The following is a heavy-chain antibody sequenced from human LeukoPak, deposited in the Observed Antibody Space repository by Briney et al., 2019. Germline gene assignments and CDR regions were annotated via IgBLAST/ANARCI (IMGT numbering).Heavy chain of an antibody. D-gene: IGHD6-13*01. V-gene: IGHV3-48*03. CDR1: GFTFSSYE. Sequence: GGSLRLSCAASGFTFSSYEMNWVRQAPGKGLEWVSYISSSGSTIYYADSVKGRFTISRDNAKNSLYLQMNSLRAEDTAVYYCARDGGIARPHGMDVWGQGTTVTVS. CDR2: ISSSGSTI. CDR3: ARDGGIARPHGMDV. J-gene: IGHJ6*02.